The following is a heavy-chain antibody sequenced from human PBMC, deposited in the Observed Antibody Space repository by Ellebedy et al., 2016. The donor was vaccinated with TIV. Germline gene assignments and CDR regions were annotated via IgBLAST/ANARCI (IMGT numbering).Heavy chain of an antibody. CDR3: ARGTVAGSQHYYYYTMDV. CDR1: GGTFSMYA. J-gene: IGHJ6*02. CDR2: IIAMFGKA. Sequence: AASVQVSCKASGGTFSMYALSCVRQAPGQGLEWMGGIIAMFGKANYAQKFQGRVTITADKSTSTAYMELSSLRSEDAAVYFCARGTVAGSQHYYYYTMDVWGQGTTVTVSS. V-gene: IGHV1-69*06. D-gene: IGHD6-19*01.